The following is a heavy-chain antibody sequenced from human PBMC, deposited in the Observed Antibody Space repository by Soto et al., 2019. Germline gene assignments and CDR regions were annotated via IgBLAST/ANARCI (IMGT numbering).Heavy chain of an antibody. V-gene: IGHV1-18*01. J-gene: IGHJ6*02. D-gene: IGHD2-8*01. CDR3: ARGVRYCTNGVCYPYYYYGMDV. CDR2: ISAYNGNT. CDR1: GYTFTSYG. Sequence: RASVKVSCKASGYTFTSYGISWVRQAPGQGLEWMGWISAYNGNTNYAQKLQGRVTMTTDTSTSTAYMELRSLRSDDTAVYYCARGVRYCTNGVCYPYYYYGMDVWGQGTTVTVSS.